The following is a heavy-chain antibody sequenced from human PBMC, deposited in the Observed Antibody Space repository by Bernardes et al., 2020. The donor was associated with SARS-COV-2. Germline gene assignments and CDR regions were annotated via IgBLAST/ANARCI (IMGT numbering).Heavy chain of an antibody. CDR2: IYPGSSDT. V-gene: IGHV5-51*01. Sequence: GASLKISRKASGYTFINNWIALVREMPGKGMEWMGTIYPGSSDTRYSPSFQGQVTVSADKSINTAYLQWSSLKASDTAMYYCARRQTNCSGGRCYSGGMDVWGQGTTVTVSS. CDR3: ARRQTNCSGGRCYSGGMDV. CDR1: GYTFINNW. J-gene: IGHJ6*02. D-gene: IGHD2-15*01.